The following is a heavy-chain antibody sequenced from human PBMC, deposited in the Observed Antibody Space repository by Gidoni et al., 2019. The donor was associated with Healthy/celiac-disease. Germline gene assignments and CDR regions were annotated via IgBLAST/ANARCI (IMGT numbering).Heavy chain of an antibody. CDR1: GVPISSYY. V-gene: IGHV4-59*01. D-gene: IGHD5-12*01. CDR3: ARVWSGYDLNFDY. Sequence: QVQLQESGPGLVKPSETLSLTCTVSGVPISSYYWSWIRQPPGKGLEWIGYIYYSGSTNYNPSLKSRVTISVDTSKNQFSLKLSSVTAADTAVYYCARVWSGYDLNFDYWGQGTLVTVSS. CDR2: IYYSGST. J-gene: IGHJ4*02.